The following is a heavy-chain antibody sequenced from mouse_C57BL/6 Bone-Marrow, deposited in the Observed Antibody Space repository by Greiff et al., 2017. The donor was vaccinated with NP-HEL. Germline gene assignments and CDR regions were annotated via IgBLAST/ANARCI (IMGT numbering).Heavy chain of an antibody. Sequence: VQLQQSGAELARPGASVKLSCKASGYTFTSYGISWVKQRTGQGLKWIGEIYPRSGNTYYTEKFKGKATLTADNSSSTAYMKLRGRTSEDSAVYFCARSGWDPFAYWGQGTLVTVSA. D-gene: IGHD3-1*01. V-gene: IGHV1-81*01. J-gene: IGHJ3*01. CDR1: GYTFTSYG. CDR3: ARSGWDPFAY. CDR2: IYPRSGNT.